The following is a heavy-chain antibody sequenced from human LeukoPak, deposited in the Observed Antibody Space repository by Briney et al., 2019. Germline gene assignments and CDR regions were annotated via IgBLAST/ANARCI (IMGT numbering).Heavy chain of an antibody. V-gene: IGHV1-69*01. Sequence: SVKVSCKASGGSFSSYAISWVRQAPGQGLEWMGGIIPIFGTANYAQKFQGRVTITADESTSTAYMELSSLRSEDTAVYYCARNRDGYNYFWFDPWGQGTLVTVSS. D-gene: IGHD5-24*01. CDR1: GGSFSSYA. CDR3: ARNRDGYNYFWFDP. J-gene: IGHJ5*02. CDR2: IIPIFGTA.